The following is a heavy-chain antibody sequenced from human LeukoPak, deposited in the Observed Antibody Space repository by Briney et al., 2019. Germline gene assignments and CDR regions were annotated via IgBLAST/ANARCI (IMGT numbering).Heavy chain of an antibody. J-gene: IGHJ4*02. CDR2: INSDGSST. Sequence: GGSLRLSCAASGFTFSSYWMHWVRQAPGKGLVWVSRINSDGSSTSYADSVKGRFTISRDNAKNTLYLQMNSLRAEDTAVYYCARTPGEGYYDSRPSDYWGQGTLVTVSS. V-gene: IGHV3-74*01. D-gene: IGHD3-22*01. CDR1: GFTFSSYW. CDR3: ARTPGEGYYDSRPSDY.